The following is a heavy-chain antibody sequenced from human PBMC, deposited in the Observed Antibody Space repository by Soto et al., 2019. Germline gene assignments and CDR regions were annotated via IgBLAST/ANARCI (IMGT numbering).Heavy chain of an antibody. CDR1: GGTFSSYA. CDR3: ARGDGYYYDSSGYYRD. D-gene: IGHD3-22*01. V-gene: IGHV1-69*01. J-gene: IGHJ4*02. Sequence: QVQLVQSGAEVKKAGSSVKVSCKASGGTFSSYAISWVRQAPGQGLEWMGGIIPIFGTANYAQKFQGRVTITADESTSTAYMELSSLRSEDTAVYYCARGDGYYYDSSGYYRDWGQGTLVTVSS. CDR2: IIPIFGTA.